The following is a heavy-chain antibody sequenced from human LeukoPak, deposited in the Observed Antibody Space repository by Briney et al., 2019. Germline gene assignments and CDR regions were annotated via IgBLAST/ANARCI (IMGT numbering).Heavy chain of an antibody. D-gene: IGHD3-10*01. V-gene: IGHV4-4*07. J-gene: IGHJ4*02. CDR2: IYTSGST. CDR3: ARGERPDTGIDY. CDR1: GGSISSYY. Sequence: KPSETLSLTCSVSGGSISSYYWSWLRPPAGQGLEWIGRIYTSGSTNYHPSLKSRVTMSVDTSKNQFSLKPSTVTAADTAVYYCARGERPDTGIDYWGQGTLVSVSS.